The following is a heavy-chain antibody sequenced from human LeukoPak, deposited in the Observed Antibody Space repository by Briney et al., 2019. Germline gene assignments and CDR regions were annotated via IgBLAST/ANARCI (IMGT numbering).Heavy chain of an antibody. Sequence: HAGGSLRLSCAASGSTFSGSAMHWVRQASGKGLEWVGRIRSKANSYATAYAASVKGRFTISRDDSKNTAYLQMNSLKTEDTAVYYCTSPAVGRSAYVDYWGQGTLVTVSS. D-gene: IGHD1-26*01. CDR2: IRSKANSYAT. J-gene: IGHJ4*02. CDR1: GSTFSGSA. CDR3: TSPAVGRSAYVDY. V-gene: IGHV3-73*01.